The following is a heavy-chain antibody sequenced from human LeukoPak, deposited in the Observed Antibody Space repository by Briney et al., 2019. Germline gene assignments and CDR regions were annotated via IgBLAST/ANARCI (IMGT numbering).Heavy chain of an antibody. D-gene: IGHD3-22*01. V-gene: IGHV4-4*07. CDR3: ARYSGDSSGYPSWFDP. J-gene: IGHJ5*02. CDR2: IYTSGST. CDR1: GGSISSYY. Sequence: PSETLSLTCTVSGGSISSYYWSWIRQPAGKGLEWIGRIYTSGSTNYNPSLKSRVTMSVDTSKNQFSLKLSSVTAADTAVYYCARYSGDSSGYPSWFDPWGQGTLVTVSS.